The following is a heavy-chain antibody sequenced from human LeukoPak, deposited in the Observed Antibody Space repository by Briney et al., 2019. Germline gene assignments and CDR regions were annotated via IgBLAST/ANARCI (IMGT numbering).Heavy chain of an antibody. J-gene: IGHJ5*01. Sequence: GRSLRLSCAAAGFTFSGSAIHWVRQASGKGLEWVGRIRSKANNYAPAYAASVRGRFTITRDDSQNAAYLQINSLKTEDTAVYFCNRLLKDYKAWFDSWGQGTLVAVSS. CDR1: GFTFSGSA. CDR2: IRSKANNYAP. D-gene: IGHD4-11*01. CDR3: NRLLKDYKAWFDS. V-gene: IGHV3-73*01.